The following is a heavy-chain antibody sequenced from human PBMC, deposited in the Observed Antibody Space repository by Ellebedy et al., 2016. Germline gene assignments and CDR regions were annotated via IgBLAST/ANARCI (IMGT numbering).Heavy chain of an antibody. J-gene: IGHJ3*02. CDR1: GGSISSYY. Sequence: SETLSLTXTVSGGSISSYYWSWIRQPPGKGLEWIGHISYSGSTDYNPSLKSRVTTSLDISKNQFSLRLTSVTAADTAVYYCAREGRPNITTSGTRAFDIWGQGTMVTVSS. D-gene: IGHD6-13*01. V-gene: IGHV4-59*13. CDR2: ISYSGST. CDR3: AREGRPNITTSGTRAFDI.